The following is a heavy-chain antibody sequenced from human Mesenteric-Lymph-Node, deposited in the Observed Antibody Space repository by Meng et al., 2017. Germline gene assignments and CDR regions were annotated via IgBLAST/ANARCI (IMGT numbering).Heavy chain of an antibody. Sequence: GESLKISCAASGFTFSSYGMHWFRQAPGKGLEWVGYIRSHLYGGTTEFAASVKGRFSISRDDSKSIAYLQMNSLKSEDTAVYYCGRTRAFDYWGQGTLVTVSS. D-gene: IGHD2-2*01. CDR1: GFTFSSYG. CDR3: GRTRAFDY. CDR2: IRSHLYGGTT. J-gene: IGHJ4*02. V-gene: IGHV3-49*03.